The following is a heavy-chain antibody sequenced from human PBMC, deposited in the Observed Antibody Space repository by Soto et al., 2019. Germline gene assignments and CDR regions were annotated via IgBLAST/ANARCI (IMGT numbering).Heavy chain of an antibody. CDR2: IYHSGST. Sequence: SETLSLTCAVSGGSISSSNWWSWVRQPPGKGLEWIGEIYHSGSTYYNPSLKSRVTISVDKSKNQFSLKLSSVTAADTAVYYCARGVSYYDSSGYYYSDYYGMDVWGQGTTVTVSS. J-gene: IGHJ6*02. CDR3: ARGVSYYDSSGYYYSDYYGMDV. V-gene: IGHV4-4*02. CDR1: GGSISSSNW. D-gene: IGHD3-22*01.